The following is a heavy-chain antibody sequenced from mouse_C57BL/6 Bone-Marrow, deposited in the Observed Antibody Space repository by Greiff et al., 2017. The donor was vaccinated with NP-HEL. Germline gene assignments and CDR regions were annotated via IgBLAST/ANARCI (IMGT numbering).Heavy chain of an antibody. CDR2: INPNNGGT. CDR1: GYTFTDYN. Sequence: EVQLQESGPELVKPGASVKIPCKASGYTFTDYNMDWVKQSHGKSLEWIGDINPNNGGTIYNQKFKGKATLTVDKSSSTAYMELRSLTSEDTAVYYCARSSWDARYFDVWGTGTTVTVSS. D-gene: IGHD4-1*01. J-gene: IGHJ1*03. V-gene: IGHV1-18*01. CDR3: ARSSWDARYFDV.